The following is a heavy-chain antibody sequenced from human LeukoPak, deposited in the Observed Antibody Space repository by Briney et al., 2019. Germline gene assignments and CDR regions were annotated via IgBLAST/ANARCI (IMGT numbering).Heavy chain of an antibody. CDR1: ELTYSIYW. J-gene: IGHJ4*02. Sequence: TGGALRLSCSASELTYSIYWMTWVPEAPGKGVEGVDNIKQCGSEKNYGDSVKGRFTVSRDNAKNSLYLQMNSLRAEDTAVYYCARTFYYGSGPRMDLWDYWGQGTLVTVSS. CDR2: IKQCGSEK. CDR3: ARTFYYGSGPRMDLWDY. D-gene: IGHD3-10*01. V-gene: IGHV3-7*04.